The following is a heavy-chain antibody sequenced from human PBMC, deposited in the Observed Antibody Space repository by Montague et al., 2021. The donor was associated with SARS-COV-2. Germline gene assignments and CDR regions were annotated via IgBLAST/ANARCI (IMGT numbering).Heavy chain of an antibody. CDR2: IYCSGST. CDR3: ARHGKTRIAMIVVVIGYFDY. V-gene: IGHV4-39*01. D-gene: IGHD3-22*01. Sequence: SETLSLTCTVPGGSISSSSYYWGWIRQPPGKGLEWIGSIYCSGSTYYNPSLKSRVTISVDTSKNQFSLKLSSVTAADTAMYYCARHGKTRIAMIVVVIGYFDYWGQGILVTVSS. CDR1: GGSISSSSYY. J-gene: IGHJ4*02.